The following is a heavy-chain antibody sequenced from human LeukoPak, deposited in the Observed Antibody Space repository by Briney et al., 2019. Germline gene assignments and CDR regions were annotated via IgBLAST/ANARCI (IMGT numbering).Heavy chain of an antibody. CDR1: GFTFSSHL. Sequence: GGSLRLSCAASGFTFSSHLMHWVRQAPGKGLVWVSRISRDGTYTNYADSVRGRFTISRDNSKNTLYLQMNSLRAEDTAVYYCASRSHMDVWGQGTTVTVSS. CDR3: ASRSHMDV. J-gene: IGHJ6*02. CDR2: ISRDGTYT. V-gene: IGHV3-74*01.